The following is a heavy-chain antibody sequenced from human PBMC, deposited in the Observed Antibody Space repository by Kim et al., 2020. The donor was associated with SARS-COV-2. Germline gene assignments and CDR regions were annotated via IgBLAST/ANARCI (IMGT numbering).Heavy chain of an antibody. D-gene: IGHD3-9*01. Sequence: SETLSLTCTVSGGSISSSSYYWGWIRQPPGKGLEWIGSIYYSGSTYYNPSLKSRVTISVDTSKNQFSLKLSSVTAADTAVYYCARHRADILTGYYIPFDYWGERALGTASS. V-gene: IGHV4-39*01. CDR2: IYYSGST. CDR1: GGSISSSSYY. J-gene: IGHJ4*02. CDR3: ARHRADILTGYYIPFDY.